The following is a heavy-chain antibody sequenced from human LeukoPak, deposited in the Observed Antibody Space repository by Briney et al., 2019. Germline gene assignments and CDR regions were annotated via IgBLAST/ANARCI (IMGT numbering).Heavy chain of an antibody. J-gene: IGHJ6*02. CDR3: AKGLWGAYYYGMDV. CDR1: GFAFSSQA. CDR2: ISDSGSLT. V-gene: IGHV3-23*01. D-gene: IGHD3-16*01. Sequence: GGSLRLSCAASGFAFSSQAMGWVRQAPGKGLEWVSVISDSGSLTYYADSVKGRFTISRDNSKNTLYLQVDSLRAEDTAVYYCAKGLWGAYYYGMDVWGQGTTVTVSS.